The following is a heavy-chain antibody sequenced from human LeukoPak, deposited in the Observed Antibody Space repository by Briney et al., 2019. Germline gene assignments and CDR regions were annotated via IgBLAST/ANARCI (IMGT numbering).Heavy chain of an antibody. CDR1: GFSLSTSGVG. J-gene: IGHJ2*01. Sequence: KRSGPTLVKPTQTLTLTCTFSGFSLSTSGVGVGWIRQPPGKALGWLAPIYWDDDKRYSPSLKSRLTITKDTSKNQVVLTMTNMDPVDTATYYCAHSVSLDFNYWYFDLWGRGTLVTVSS. D-gene: IGHD1-1*01. CDR2: IYWDDDK. V-gene: IGHV2-5*02. CDR3: AHSVSLDFNYWYFDL.